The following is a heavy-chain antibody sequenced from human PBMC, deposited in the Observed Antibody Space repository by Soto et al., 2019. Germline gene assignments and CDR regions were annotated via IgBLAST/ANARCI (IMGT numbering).Heavy chain of an antibody. J-gene: IGHJ5*02. CDR2: IYHSGST. Sequence: GTLSLTCAVSGYSISSGYYWGCIRQPPGKGLEWIGSIYHSGSTYYNPSLKSRVTISVDTSKNQFSLKLSSVTAADTAVYYCAREHPDYDFWSGYRNWFDPWGQGTLVTVSS. CDR1: GYSISSGYY. D-gene: IGHD3-3*01. V-gene: IGHV4-38-2*02. CDR3: AREHPDYDFWSGYRNWFDP.